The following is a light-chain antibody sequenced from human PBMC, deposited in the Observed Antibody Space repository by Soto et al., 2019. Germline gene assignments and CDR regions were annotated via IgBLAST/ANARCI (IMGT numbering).Light chain of an antibody. Sequence: EIVLTQSPGTLSLSPGERVTLSCRASQSLSSGYLAWYQQKFGQAPRLLIYDASTRATGIPARFGGSGSGTDFTLTISRLEPEDFAVYYCQQYGSSPLTFGGGTKV. CDR1: QSLSSGY. V-gene: IGKV3-20*01. CDR2: DAS. J-gene: IGKJ4*01. CDR3: QQYGSSPLT.